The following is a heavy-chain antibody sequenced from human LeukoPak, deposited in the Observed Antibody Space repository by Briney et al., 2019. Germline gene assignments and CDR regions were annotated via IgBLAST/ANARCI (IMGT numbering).Heavy chain of an antibody. CDR2: IHYSGST. D-gene: IGHD6-13*01. J-gene: IGHJ4*02. CDR1: GGSISSGDYY. Sequence: SETLSLTCTVSGGSISSGDYYWSWIRQPPGKGLEWIGYIHYSGSTYYNPSLKSRVTISVDTSKNQFSLKLSSVTAADTAVYYCARLDSLSWYHDYWGQGTLVTVSS. V-gene: IGHV4-30-4*02. CDR3: ARLDSLSWYHDY.